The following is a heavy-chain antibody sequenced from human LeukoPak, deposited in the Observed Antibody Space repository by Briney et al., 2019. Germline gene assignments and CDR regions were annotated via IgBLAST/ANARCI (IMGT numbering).Heavy chain of an antibody. CDR2: IYYSGST. D-gene: IGHD6-13*01. J-gene: IGHJ4*02. CDR3: ARSGTAAGGTIIDY. Sequence: SETLSLTCTVSGGSISSSSYYWGWIRQPPGKGLEWIGSIYYSGSTNYNPSLQSRATISVDTSKNQISLKLTSVTAADKAVYYCARSGTAAGGTIIDYWGQGTLVTVSS. CDR1: GGSISSSSYY. V-gene: IGHV4-39*07.